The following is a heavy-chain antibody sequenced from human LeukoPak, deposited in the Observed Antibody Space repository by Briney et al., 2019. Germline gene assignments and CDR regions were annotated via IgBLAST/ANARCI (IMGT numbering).Heavy chain of an antibody. CDR1: GFTFSAYA. CDR2: ISYDGSNK. Sequence: PGRSLRLSCAASGFTFSAYAMHWVRQAPGKGLEWVAVISYDGSNKYYADSVKGRFTISRDNSKNTVYLQMNSLRAEDTAVYYCVREVAAAGTAFDYWGQGTLVTVSS. CDR3: VREVAAAGTAFDY. J-gene: IGHJ4*02. D-gene: IGHD6-13*01. V-gene: IGHV3-30-3*01.